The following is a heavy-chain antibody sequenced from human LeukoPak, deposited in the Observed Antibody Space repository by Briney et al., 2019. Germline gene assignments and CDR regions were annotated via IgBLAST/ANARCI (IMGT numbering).Heavy chain of an antibody. CDR3: AKALNYWYFDL. Sequence: QTGRSLRLSCAASGFTFSSYGMSWVRQAPGKGLEWVSASGADDGSTYADSVKDRFTISRDNSKNTLYLQMNSLRAEDTATYYCAKALNYWYFDLWGRGNLVTVSS. J-gene: IGHJ2*01. CDR2: SGADDGST. V-gene: IGHV3-23*01. CDR1: GFTFSSYG.